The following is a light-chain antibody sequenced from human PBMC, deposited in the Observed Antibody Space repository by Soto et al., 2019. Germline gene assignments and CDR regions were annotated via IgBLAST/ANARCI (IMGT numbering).Light chain of an antibody. CDR1: QSISSW. CDR3: QQYNSYSRT. Sequence: DSQMIQPHSTMTASVGDRDSITCRASQSISSWLAWYQQKPGKAPKLLIYKASSLESGVPSRFSGSGSGTEFTLTISSLQPDDFATYYCQQYNSYSRTFGQGTKVDIK. CDR2: KAS. V-gene: IGKV1-5*03. J-gene: IGKJ1*01.